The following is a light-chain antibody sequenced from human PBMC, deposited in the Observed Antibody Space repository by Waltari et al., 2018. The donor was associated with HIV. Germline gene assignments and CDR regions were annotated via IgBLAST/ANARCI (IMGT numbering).Light chain of an antibody. Sequence: SVSGSPGQSVTISCTGTSSHFGLYNFVSWYQQYPGNVPKVIIYDVTSRPSVVPHRFSGSRSGTTASLTISGLQVDDEAVYYCSTHTTNDTLEFGGGTKLTVL. J-gene: IGLJ2*01. CDR2: DVT. CDR1: SSHFGLYNF. CDR3: STHTTNDTLE. V-gene: IGLV2-14*03.